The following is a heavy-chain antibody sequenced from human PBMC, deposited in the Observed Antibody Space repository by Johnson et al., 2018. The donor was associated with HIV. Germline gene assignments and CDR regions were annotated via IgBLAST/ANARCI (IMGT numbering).Heavy chain of an antibody. V-gene: IGHV3-23*04. CDR1: GFTFSSYA. Sequence: EVQLVESGGGVVQPGGSLRLSCAASGFTFSSYAMSWVRQAPGKGLEWVSDISGSGGSTYYADSVKGRFTISRDNSKNTLYLQMNSLSAEDTAVYYCARVYPYGRRPRGAFDIWGHGTMVSVAS. D-gene: IGHD2-15*01. CDR3: ARVYPYGRRPRGAFDI. J-gene: IGHJ3*02. CDR2: ISGSGGST.